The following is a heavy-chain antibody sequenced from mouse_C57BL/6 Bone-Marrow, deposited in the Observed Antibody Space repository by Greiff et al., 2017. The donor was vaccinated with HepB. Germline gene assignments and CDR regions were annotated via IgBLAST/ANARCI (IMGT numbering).Heavy chain of an antibody. CDR3: TRYGNYEGWYFDV. CDR1: GFNIKDDY. Sequence: VQLQQSGAELVRPGASVKLSCTASGFNIKDDYMHWVKQRPEQGLEWIGWIDPENGDTEYASKFQGKATITADTSSNTAYLQLSSLTSEDTAVYYCTRYGNYEGWYFDVWGTGTTVTVSS. D-gene: IGHD2-1*01. J-gene: IGHJ1*03. V-gene: IGHV14-4*01. CDR2: IDPENGDT.